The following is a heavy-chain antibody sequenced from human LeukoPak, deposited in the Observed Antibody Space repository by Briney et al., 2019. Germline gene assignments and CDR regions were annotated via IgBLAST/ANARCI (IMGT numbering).Heavy chain of an antibody. J-gene: IGHJ4*02. Sequence: GESLKISCKGSGYSFTTYWIGWVRQMPGKGLEWMGIIYPGDSDTRHSPSFQGQVTISADKSISTAYLQWSSLKASDTAMYYCARLPPNSYGYGPLVYWGQGTLVTVSS. CDR1: GYSFTTYW. V-gene: IGHV5-51*01. CDR2: IYPGDSDT. CDR3: ARLPPNSYGYGPLVY. D-gene: IGHD5-18*01.